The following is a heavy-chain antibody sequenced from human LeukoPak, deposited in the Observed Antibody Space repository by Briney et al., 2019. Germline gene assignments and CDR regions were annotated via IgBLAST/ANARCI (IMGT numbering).Heavy chain of an antibody. J-gene: IGHJ4*02. CDR3: ATSGSGGNYPLDY. Sequence: GGSLRLSCAASGFTFSSYAMNWVRQAPGKGLEWVSSITRSSSYIYYADSVKGRFTISRDNAKNSLFLQVNSLRAEDTALYYCATSGSGGNYPLDYWGQGTLVPVSS. CDR2: ITRSSSYI. CDR1: GFTFSSYA. V-gene: IGHV3-21*01. D-gene: IGHD1-26*01.